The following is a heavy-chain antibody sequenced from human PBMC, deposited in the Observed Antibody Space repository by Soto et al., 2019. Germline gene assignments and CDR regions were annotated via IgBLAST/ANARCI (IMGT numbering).Heavy chain of an antibody. Sequence: ASVKVSCKASGYTFTSHAMHWVRQAPGQSLEWMGWINSANGNTKYSQKFKGRATITRDTSASTAYMELSSLRSEDTAVYYCVRYHAPGIYQVYWGQGPLVTVSS. J-gene: IGHJ4*02. V-gene: IGHV1-3*01. CDR1: GYTFTSHA. CDR3: VRYHAPGIYQVY. D-gene: IGHD3-10*01. CDR2: INSANGNT.